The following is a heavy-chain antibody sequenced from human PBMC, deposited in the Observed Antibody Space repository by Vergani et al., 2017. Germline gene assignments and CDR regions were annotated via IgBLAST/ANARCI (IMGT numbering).Heavy chain of an antibody. D-gene: IGHD2-15*01. V-gene: IGHV3-23*04. CDR2: ISGSGGNT. J-gene: IGHJ6*02. CDR1: GFTVSSNY. Sequence: EVQLVESGGGLVQPGGSLRLSCAASGFTVSSNYMTWVRQAPGKGLEWVSAISGSGGNTFYTDSVKGRFTISRDNSKDTLYLQMNSLRVEDTAIYYCAKARDPNCKGGNCYSYYYGLDRWGQGSTVTVSS. CDR3: AKARDPNCKGGNCYSYYYGLDR.